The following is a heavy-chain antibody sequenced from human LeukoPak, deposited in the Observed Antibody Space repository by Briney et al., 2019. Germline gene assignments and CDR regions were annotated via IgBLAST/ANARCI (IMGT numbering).Heavy chain of an antibody. D-gene: IGHD3-3*01. Sequence: GGSLRLSCAASGFTFSSYDMSWVRQAPGKGLEWVSAISGSGDGTYYADSVKGRFTISRDNSKNTLYLQINSLRAEDTAEYYCAKVDQGITIFGINVFDIWGQGEMVTVSS. J-gene: IGHJ3*02. CDR1: GFTFSSYD. CDR2: ISGSGDGT. V-gene: IGHV3-23*01. CDR3: AKVDQGITIFGINVFDI.